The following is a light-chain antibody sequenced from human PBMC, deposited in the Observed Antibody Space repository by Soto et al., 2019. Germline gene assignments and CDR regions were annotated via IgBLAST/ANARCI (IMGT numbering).Light chain of an antibody. V-gene: IGKV3-20*01. J-gene: IGKJ4*01. CDR1: QTVSNTY. CDR3: QQYGALPPT. CDR2: GAS. Sequence: EIVLTQFPGALSLSPGERVTLSCRASQTVSNTYLAWYQQKSGQAPKFLIYGASNRATGIPARFSGSGSGTDFTLTISRLEHEDFAVYYCQQYGALPPTFGGGTKVEIK.